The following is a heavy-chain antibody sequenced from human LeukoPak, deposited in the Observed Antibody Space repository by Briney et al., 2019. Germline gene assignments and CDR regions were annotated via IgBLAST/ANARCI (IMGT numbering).Heavy chain of an antibody. CDR2: FDPEDGET. CDR3: ATDRGYYDSSGYHYYYYGTDV. J-gene: IGHJ6*02. Sequence: ASVKVSCKASGYTLTELSMHWVRQAPGKGLEWMGGFDPEDGETIYAQKFQGRVTMTEDTSTDTAYMELRSLRSEDTAVYYCATDRGYYDSSGYHYYYYGTDVWGQGTTVTVSS. CDR1: GYTLTELS. D-gene: IGHD3-22*01. V-gene: IGHV1-24*01.